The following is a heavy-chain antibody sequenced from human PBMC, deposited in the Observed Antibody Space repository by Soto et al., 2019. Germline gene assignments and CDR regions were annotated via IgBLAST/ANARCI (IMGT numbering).Heavy chain of an antibody. Sequence: EVQLLESGGGLVQPGGSLRLSCAASGFTFSSYAMSWVRQAPGKGLEWLSAIRGGSGHTYYGDSVKGRFTIPRDNSKNTLYLQMNSLRAEDTAVYYCATFRFCTSTSCFAEEGGYWGQGTLVTVSS. D-gene: IGHD2-2*01. V-gene: IGHV3-23*01. CDR3: ATFRFCTSTSCFAEEGGY. CDR1: GFTFSSYA. J-gene: IGHJ4*02. CDR2: IRGGSGHT.